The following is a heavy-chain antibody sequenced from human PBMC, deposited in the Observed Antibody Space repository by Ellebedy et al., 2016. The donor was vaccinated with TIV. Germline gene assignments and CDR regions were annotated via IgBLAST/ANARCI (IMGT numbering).Heavy chain of an antibody. CDR2: ISDDGSKK. V-gene: IGHV3-30-3*01. Sequence: GESLKISCAASGFTFSGYAMYWVRQAPGKGPEWVAFISDDGSKKYYAASVKGRFTISRDRSQNTLYLQINSLKPEDTAVYYCARGCGFSMVRGISHFDYWGQGTQVTVSS. CDR1: GFTFSGYA. D-gene: IGHD3-10*01. CDR3: ARGCGFSMVRGISHFDY. J-gene: IGHJ4*02.